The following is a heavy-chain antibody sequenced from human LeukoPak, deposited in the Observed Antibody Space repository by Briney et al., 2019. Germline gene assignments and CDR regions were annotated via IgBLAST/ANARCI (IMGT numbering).Heavy chain of an antibody. D-gene: IGHD3-22*01. Sequence: ASVTVSFKASGYTFTSYGISWVRQAPGQGLEWMGWISAYNGNTNYAQKLQGRVTMTTDTSTSTAYMELRSLRSDDTAVYYCARDREYYCDSRLDYWGQGTLVTVSS. CDR1: GYTFTSYG. CDR2: ISAYNGNT. CDR3: ARDREYYCDSRLDY. V-gene: IGHV1-18*01. J-gene: IGHJ4*02.